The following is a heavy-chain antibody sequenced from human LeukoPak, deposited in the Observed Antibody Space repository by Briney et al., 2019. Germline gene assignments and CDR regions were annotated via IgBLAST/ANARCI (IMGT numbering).Heavy chain of an antibody. V-gene: IGHV3-53*01. CDR1: GFTVSSNY. Sequence: GGSLRLSCAASGFTVSSNYMSWVRQDPGKGLEWVSVIYSGGSTYYADSVKGRFTISRDNSKNTLYLQMNSLRAEDTAVYYCARERRGWFDPWGQGTLVTVSS. CDR2: IYSGGST. J-gene: IGHJ5*02. CDR3: ARERRGWFDP.